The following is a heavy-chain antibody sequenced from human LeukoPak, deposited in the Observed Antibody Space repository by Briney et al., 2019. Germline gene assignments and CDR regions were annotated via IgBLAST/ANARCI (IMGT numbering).Heavy chain of an antibody. CDR1: GFTFSSYG. CDR3: AKDRGGYCSSTSCYVLDY. CDR2: IWYDVTYE. J-gene: IGHJ4*02. D-gene: IGHD2-2*01. V-gene: IGHV3-30*02. Sequence: GSLSLSCAASGFTFSSYGMHWVRQAPGKGLEGVAFIWYDVTYEYYADSVKGRFTISRDNSKNTLYLQMNSLRAEDTAVYYCAKDRGGYCSSTSCYVLDYWGQGTLVTVSS.